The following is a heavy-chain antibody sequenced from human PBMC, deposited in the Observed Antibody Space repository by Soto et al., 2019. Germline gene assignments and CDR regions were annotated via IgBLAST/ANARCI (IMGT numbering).Heavy chain of an antibody. CDR2: IYYSGST. D-gene: IGHD3-10*01. Sequence: SETLSLTCSVSGGSISSGDYYWNWIRQPPGKGLEWIGHIYYSGSTYYNSSLESRVTISVDTSKNQFSLKLSSVTAADTAVYYCARQLLWFGELLSSNYYYYGMDVWGQGTTVTVSS. J-gene: IGHJ6*02. V-gene: IGHV4-30-4*01. CDR1: GGSISSGDYY. CDR3: ARQLLWFGELLSSNYYYYGMDV.